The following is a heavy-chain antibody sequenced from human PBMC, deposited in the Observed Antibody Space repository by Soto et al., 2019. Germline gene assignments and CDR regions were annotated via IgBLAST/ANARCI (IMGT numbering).Heavy chain of an antibody. J-gene: IGHJ4*02. CDR3: ARDLIRDGYNYGSFDY. D-gene: IGHD5-12*01. Sequence: SVKVSCKASGDTFSTYTITWMRQAPGQGLEWMGGIIPRSATSNYAQKFQGRVTITADESTSTAYMELSSLRSEDTAVYYCARDLIRDGYNYGSFDYWGQGALVTVSS. CDR2: IIPRSATS. V-gene: IGHV1-69*13. CDR1: GDTFSTYT.